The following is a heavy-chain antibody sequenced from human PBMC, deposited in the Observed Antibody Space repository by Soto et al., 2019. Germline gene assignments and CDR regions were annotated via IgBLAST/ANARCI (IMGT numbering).Heavy chain of an antibody. J-gene: IGHJ5*02. CDR2: ISAYNGNT. CDR3: ARERSNWNEHNWFDP. D-gene: IGHD1-20*01. CDR1: GDTFTIYY. Sequence: ASVKVSCKASGDTFTIYYMDWVRQAPGQGLEWMGWISAYNGNTNYAQKLQGRVTMTTDTSTSTAYMELRSLRSDDTAVYYCARERSNWNEHNWFDPWGQGTLVTVSS. V-gene: IGHV1-18*04.